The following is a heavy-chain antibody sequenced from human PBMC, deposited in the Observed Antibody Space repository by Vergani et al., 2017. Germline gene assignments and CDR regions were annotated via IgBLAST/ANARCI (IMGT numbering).Heavy chain of an antibody. V-gene: IGHV4-39*07. CDR1: GGSISSSSYY. D-gene: IGHD4-17*01. J-gene: IGHJ2*01. CDR3: ARGSAYGDYLHETRGYWYVVL. Sequence: QLQLQESGPGLVKPSETLSLTCTVSGGSISSSSYYWGWIRQPPGKGLEWIGSIYYSGSNYYSPSLKSRVTISVDTSKNQFSLKLSSVTAAATAVYYCARGSAYGDYLHETRGYWYVVLWGRGTRVTVSS. CDR2: IYYSGSN.